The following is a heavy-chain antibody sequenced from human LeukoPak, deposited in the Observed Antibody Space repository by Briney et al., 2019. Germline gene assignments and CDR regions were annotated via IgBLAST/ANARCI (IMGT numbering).Heavy chain of an antibody. V-gene: IGHV1-46*01. CDR1: GYSFTSYY. J-gene: IGHJ4*02. CDR3: ARGGHTYSYFPKPWDY. Sequence: ASVKVSCKASGYSFTSYYIHWVRQAPGQGLEWMGLINPSDGTTNYAQKFQGRVTMTRDMSTTTVYVELSSLKSDDTAVYYCARGGHTYSYFPKPWDYWGQGTLVTVSS. D-gene: IGHD5-18*01. CDR2: INPSDGTT.